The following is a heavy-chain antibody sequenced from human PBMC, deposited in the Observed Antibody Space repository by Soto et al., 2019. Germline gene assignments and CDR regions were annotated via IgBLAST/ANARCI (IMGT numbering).Heavy chain of an antibody. J-gene: IGHJ3*02. D-gene: IGHD1-26*01. CDR2: VTGSGVST. V-gene: IGHV3-23*01. CDR3: VKSQSGSYFAAFDI. CDR1: GFTFSSYA. Sequence: GGSLRLSCAASGFTFSSYAMSWVRQAPGKGLAWVSGVTGSGVSTWYADSVKGRFTISRDNSKNTLFLQMNSLRAEDTAVYYCVKSQSGSYFAAFDIWGQGTTVTVSS.